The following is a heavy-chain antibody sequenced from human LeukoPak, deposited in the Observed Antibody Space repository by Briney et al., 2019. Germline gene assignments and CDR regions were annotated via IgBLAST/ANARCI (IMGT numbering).Heavy chain of an antibody. Sequence: PSETLSLTCTVSGGSISSYYWSWIRQPPGKGLEWIGYIYYSGSTNYNPSLKSRVTISVDTSKNQFSLKLSSVTAADTAVYYCARHISGCYSFYFDYWGQGTLVTVSS. J-gene: IGHJ4*02. V-gene: IGHV4-59*08. D-gene: IGHD1-26*01. CDR3: ARHISGCYSFYFDY. CDR1: GGSISSYY. CDR2: IYYSGST.